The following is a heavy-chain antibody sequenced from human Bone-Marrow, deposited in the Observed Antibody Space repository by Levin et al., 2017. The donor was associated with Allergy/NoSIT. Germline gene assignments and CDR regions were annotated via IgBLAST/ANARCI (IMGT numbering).Heavy chain of an antibody. D-gene: IGHD5-12*01. J-gene: IGHJ4*02. Sequence: GESLKISCAASGFTFSSYAMHWVRQAPGKGLEWVAVISYDGSNKYYADSVKGRFTISRDNSKNTLYLQMNSLRAEDTAVYYCARELTGSGYEAYWGQGTLVTVSS. V-gene: IGHV3-30*04. CDR1: GFTFSSYA. CDR2: ISYDGSNK. CDR3: ARELTGSGYEAY.